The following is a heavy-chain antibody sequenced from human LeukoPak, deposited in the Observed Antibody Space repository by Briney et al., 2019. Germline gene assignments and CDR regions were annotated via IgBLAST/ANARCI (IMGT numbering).Heavy chain of an antibody. CDR3: ARERGYGGVYFDY. Sequence: PGRSLRLSCAASGFTFSSYGMHWVRQAPGKGLEWVSYISSSGSTIYYADSVKGRFTISRDNAKNSLYLQMNSLRAEDTAVYYCARERGYGGVYFDYWGQGTLVTVSS. J-gene: IGHJ4*02. D-gene: IGHD3-10*01. V-gene: IGHV3-48*04. CDR2: ISSSGSTI. CDR1: GFTFSSYG.